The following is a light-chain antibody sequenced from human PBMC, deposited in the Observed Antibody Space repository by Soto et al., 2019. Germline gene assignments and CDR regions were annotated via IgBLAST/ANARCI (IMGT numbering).Light chain of an antibody. J-gene: IGLJ1*01. V-gene: IGLV1-40*01. Sequence: QPVLTQPPSVSGAPGQGVTISCTGSSSNIGAGYDVHWYQQLPGTAPKLLIYGNSNRPSGVPDRFSGSKSGTSASLAITGLQAEDEADYYCQSYDSSLSGSNVFGTGTKLTVL. CDR3: QSYDSSLSGSNV. CDR1: SSNIGAGYD. CDR2: GNS.